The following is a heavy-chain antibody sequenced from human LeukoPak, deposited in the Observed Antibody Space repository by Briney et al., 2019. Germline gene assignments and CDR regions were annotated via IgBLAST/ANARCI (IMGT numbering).Heavy chain of an antibody. J-gene: IGHJ4*02. Sequence: ASVKVSCKASGYTFTDYYMHWVRQAPGQGLEWMGWINPHSGGTDHAQKFQGRVTMTRDMSTSTVYMELSSLRSEDTAVYYCARDNGRDGYMGDYWGQGTLVTVSS. D-gene: IGHD5-24*01. CDR3: ARDNGRDGYMGDY. CDR1: GYTFTDYY. V-gene: IGHV1-2*02. CDR2: INPHSGGT.